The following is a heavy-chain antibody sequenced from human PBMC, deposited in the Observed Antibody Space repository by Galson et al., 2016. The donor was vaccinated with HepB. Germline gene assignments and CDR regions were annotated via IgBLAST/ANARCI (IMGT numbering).Heavy chain of an antibody. V-gene: IGHV3-33*01. CDR1: GFTFSNYG. Sequence: SLRLSCAASGFTFSNYGMHWVRQAPGKGLEWVAVIWYHGRNKYYADSVKGRFTISRDNSKHTLYLKMNRLRAEEPDVYYCARVYTIFGVEDAFDIWGQGTMVTVSS. J-gene: IGHJ3*02. CDR2: IWYHGRNK. D-gene: IGHD3-3*01. CDR3: ARVYTIFGVEDAFDI.